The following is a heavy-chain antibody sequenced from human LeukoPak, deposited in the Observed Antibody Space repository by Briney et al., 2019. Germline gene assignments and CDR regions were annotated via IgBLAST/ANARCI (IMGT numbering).Heavy chain of an antibody. Sequence: SETLSLTCTVSGGSISSGDYYWSWIRQPPGKGLEWIGYIYYSGSTYYNPSLKSRVTISVDTSKNQFSLKLSSVTAADTAVYYCARAEIAAAGTGAFDIWGQGTMVTVSS. CDR3: ARAEIAAAGTGAFDI. CDR2: IYYSGST. J-gene: IGHJ3*02. D-gene: IGHD6-13*01. CDR1: GGSISSGDYY. V-gene: IGHV4-30-4*01.